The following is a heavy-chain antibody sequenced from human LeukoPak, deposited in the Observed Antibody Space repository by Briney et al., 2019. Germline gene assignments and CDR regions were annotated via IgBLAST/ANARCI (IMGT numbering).Heavy chain of an antibody. CDR3: ARDFFSYDGTENNYEDTFDI. CDR2: ISGFRGNT. D-gene: IGHD3-22*01. V-gene: IGHV1-18*01. J-gene: IGHJ3*02. CDR1: GYTFSSYG. Sequence: GASVKVSCKASGYTFSSYGLSWVRQAPGQGLEWMGWISGFRGNTNYAQKFRGRVTMTTDTSTTTAYMELRSLNSDDTAVYYYARDFFSYDGTENNYEDTFDIWGQGTMVTVSS.